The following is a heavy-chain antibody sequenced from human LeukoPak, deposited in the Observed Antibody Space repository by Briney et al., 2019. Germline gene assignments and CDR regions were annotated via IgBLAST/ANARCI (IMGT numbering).Heavy chain of an antibody. J-gene: IGHJ5*02. CDR3: ARDRRAVAAKELNWCDP. V-gene: IGHV1-46*01. CDR2: INPSGGST. Sequence: GASVTVSCKASGYTFTSYYMHWVRQAPGQGLEWMGIINPSGGSTSYAQKFQGRVTMTRDTSTSTVYMELSSLRSEDTAVYYCARDRRAVAAKELNWCDPWRQGTLVTVSS. CDR1: GYTFTSYY. D-gene: IGHD6-19*01.